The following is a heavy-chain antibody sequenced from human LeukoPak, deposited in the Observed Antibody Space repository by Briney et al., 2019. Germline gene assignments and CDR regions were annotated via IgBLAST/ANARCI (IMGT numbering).Heavy chain of an antibody. CDR3: ARVRVVGATRLFDY. CDR2: INPDSGGA. Sequence: GASVKVSCKASGYTFTGYYIHWVRQAPGQGLEWMGWINPDSGGANYAQNFQGRVTMTRDTSISTAYMELSRLRSDDTAVYYCARVRVVGATRLFDYWGQGTLVTVSS. D-gene: IGHD1-26*01. J-gene: IGHJ4*02. CDR1: GYTFTGYY. V-gene: IGHV1-2*02.